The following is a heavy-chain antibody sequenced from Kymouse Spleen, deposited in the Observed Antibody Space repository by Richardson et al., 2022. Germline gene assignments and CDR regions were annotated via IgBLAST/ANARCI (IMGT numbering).Heavy chain of an antibody. CDR2: INHSGST. CDR3: ARGGITGTTYYYYYYGMDV. J-gene: IGHJ6*02. CDR1: GGSFSGYY. Sequence: QVQLQQWGAGLLKPSETLSLTCAVYGGSFSGYYWSWIRQPPGKGLEWIGEINHSGSTNYNPSLKSRVTISVDTSKNQFSLKLSSVTAADTAVYYCARGGITGTTYYYYYYGMDVWGQGTTVTVSS. V-gene: IGHV4-34*01. D-gene: IGHD1-7*01.